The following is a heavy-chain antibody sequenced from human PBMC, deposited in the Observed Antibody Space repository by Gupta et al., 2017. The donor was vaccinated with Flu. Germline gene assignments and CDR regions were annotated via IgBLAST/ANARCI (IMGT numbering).Heavy chain of an antibody. CDR3: ARDRRYSGYDAFDI. Sequence: QVQLVESGGGVVQPGRSLRLSCAASGFTFSSYGMHWVRQAPGKGLEWVAVIWYDGSNKYYADSVKGRFTISRDNSKNTLYLQMNSLRAEDTAVYYCARDRRYSGYDAFDIWGQGTMVTVSS. D-gene: IGHD5-12*01. J-gene: IGHJ3*02. CDR1: GFTFSSYG. V-gene: IGHV3-33*01. CDR2: IWYDGSNK.